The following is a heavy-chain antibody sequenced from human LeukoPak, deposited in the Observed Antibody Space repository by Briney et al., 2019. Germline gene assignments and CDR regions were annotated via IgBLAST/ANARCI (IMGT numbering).Heavy chain of an antibody. D-gene: IGHD2-2*01. CDR1: GGSISSGSYY. CDR3: ARLGVVPAAQRAFDY. V-gene: IGHV4-61*02. J-gene: IGHJ4*02. Sequence: PSETLSLTCTVSGGSISSGSYYWSWIRQPAGKGLEWIGRIYTSGSTNYNPSLKSRVTISVDTSKNQFSLKLSSVTAADTSVYYCARLGVVPAAQRAFDYWGQGTLVTVSS. CDR2: IYTSGST.